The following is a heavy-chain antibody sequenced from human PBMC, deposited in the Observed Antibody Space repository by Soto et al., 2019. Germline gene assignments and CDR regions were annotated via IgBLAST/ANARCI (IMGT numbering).Heavy chain of an antibody. Sequence: QVQLQQWGAGLLKPSETLSLTCAVYGGSFSRYSWSWIRQPPGKGLEWIGEINHSGSTNYNPSLKSRVTISVDTSKNQVSLKLRAVAAADNAVYYCARVEHYDYIWGSYRYGRYFDYWGQGTLVTVS. CDR3: ARVEHYDYIWGSYRYGRYFDY. CDR2: INHSGST. CDR1: GGSFSRYS. D-gene: IGHD3-16*02. J-gene: IGHJ4*02. V-gene: IGHV4-34*01.